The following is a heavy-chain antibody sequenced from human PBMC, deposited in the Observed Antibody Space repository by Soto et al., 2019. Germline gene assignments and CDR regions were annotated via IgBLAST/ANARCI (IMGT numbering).Heavy chain of an antibody. J-gene: IGHJ6*02. D-gene: IGHD4-17*01. CDR1: GGSFSGYY. CDR2: ISHIGST. Sequence: PSETLSLTCTVYGGSFSGYYWSWIRQPPGKGLDWIGEISHIGSTTYNPSLKSRVTISVDTSKNQFSLKMTSVTAADTAVYYCARGATTVEHYYYYGMDVWGQGTTVTVSS. V-gene: IGHV4-34*01. CDR3: ARGATTVEHYYYYGMDV.